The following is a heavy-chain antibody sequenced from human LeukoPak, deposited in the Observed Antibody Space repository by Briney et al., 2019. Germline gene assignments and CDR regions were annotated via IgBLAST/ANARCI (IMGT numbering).Heavy chain of an antibody. CDR1: GFTFSSYS. Sequence: GGSLRLSCAASGFTFSSYSMNWVRQAPGKGLEWVSSISSSSSYIYYADSVKGRFTISRDNAKNSLYLQMNSLRAEDTAVYYCARRMITFGGPLGDYYYMDVWGKGTTVTVSS. CDR2: ISSSSSYI. CDR3: ARRMITFGGPLGDYYYMDV. J-gene: IGHJ6*03. V-gene: IGHV3-21*01. D-gene: IGHD3-16*01.